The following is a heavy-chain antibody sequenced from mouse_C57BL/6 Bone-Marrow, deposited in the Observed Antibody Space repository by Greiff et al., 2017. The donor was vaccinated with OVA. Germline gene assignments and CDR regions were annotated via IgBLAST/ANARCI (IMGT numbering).Heavy chain of an antibody. Sequence: EVQLQQSVAELVRPGASVKLSCTASGFNIKNTYMPWVKQRPEQGLEWIGRIDPANGNPKYAPKFQGKATITADTSSTTAYLQLSSLTSEDTAIYYCARNYSNLDYWGQGTSVTVSS. D-gene: IGHD2-5*01. V-gene: IGHV14-3*01. CDR2: IDPANGNP. CDR1: GFNIKNTY. CDR3: ARNYSNLDY. J-gene: IGHJ4*01.